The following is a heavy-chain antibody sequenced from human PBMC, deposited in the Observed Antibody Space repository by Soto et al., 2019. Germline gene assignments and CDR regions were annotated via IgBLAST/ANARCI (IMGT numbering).Heavy chain of an antibody. D-gene: IGHD3-22*01. V-gene: IGHV1-46*01. CDR2: INPSGGST. Sequence: ASVKVSCKASGYTFTSYYMHWVRQAPGQGLAWMGIINPSGGSTSYAQKFQGRVTMTRDTSTSKVYMELSSLRSEDTAVYYCARVQDDSSGEYYYYYGMDVWGQGTTVTVSS. J-gene: IGHJ6*02. CDR1: GYTFTSYY. CDR3: ARVQDDSSGEYYYYYGMDV.